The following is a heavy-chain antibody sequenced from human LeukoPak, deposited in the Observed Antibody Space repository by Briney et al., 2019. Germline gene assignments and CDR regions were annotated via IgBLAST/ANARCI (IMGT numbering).Heavy chain of an antibody. V-gene: IGHV4-59*01. CDR2: IYYSGST. CDR3: ARVRVRGAPDTIDY. D-gene: IGHD3-10*01. Sequence: SETLSLTCTVSGGSISSYYWSWIRQLPGKGLEWIGYIYYSGSTNYNPSLKSRVTISVDTSKNQFSLKLSSVTAADTAVYYCARVRVRGAPDTIDYWGQGTLVTVSS. J-gene: IGHJ4*02. CDR1: GGSISSYY.